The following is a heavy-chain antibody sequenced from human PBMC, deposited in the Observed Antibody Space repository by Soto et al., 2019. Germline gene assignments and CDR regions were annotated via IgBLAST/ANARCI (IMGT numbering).Heavy chain of an antibody. Sequence: AASVKVSCKASGYTFTRYTIHWVRQAPGQRLEWMGWINAGNGDTKYSQKFQGRVTITRDTSATTAYMELSSLGSEDTAVYYCARAYNYYDSSGYYSGYLDYWGQGPLVTVSS. D-gene: IGHD3-22*01. CDR3: ARAYNYYDSSGYYSGYLDY. J-gene: IGHJ4*02. V-gene: IGHV1-3*01. CDR1: GYTFTRYT. CDR2: INAGNGDT.